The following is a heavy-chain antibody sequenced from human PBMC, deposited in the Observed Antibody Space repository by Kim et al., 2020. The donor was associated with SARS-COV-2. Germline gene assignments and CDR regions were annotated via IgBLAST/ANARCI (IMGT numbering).Heavy chain of an antibody. Sequence: ASVKVSCKASGYTFTSYDINWVRQATGQGLEWMGWMNPNSGNTGYAQKFQGRVTMTRNTSISTAYMELSSLRSEDTAVYYCARTPYVLTADILIPYYYYYMDVWGNGTTVTVSS. CDR3: ARTPYVLTADILIPYYYYYMDV. V-gene: IGHV1-8*01. D-gene: IGHD3-16*01. J-gene: IGHJ6*03. CDR2: MNPNSGNT. CDR1: GYTFTSYD.